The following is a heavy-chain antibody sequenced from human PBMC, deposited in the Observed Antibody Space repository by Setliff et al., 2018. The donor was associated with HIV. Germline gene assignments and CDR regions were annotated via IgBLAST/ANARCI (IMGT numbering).Heavy chain of an antibody. CDR2: IYYSGST. J-gene: IGHJ6*02. D-gene: IGHD4-17*01. CDR1: GGSISSHY. Sequence: AETLSLTCTVSGGSISSHYWTWIRQPPGKGLEWIGYIYYSGSTNYNPSLKSRVTISVDTSKNQFSLKLSSVTAADTAVYYCARGNYGDYVGIYYYYGMDVWCQVTTVTVSS. V-gene: IGHV4-59*11. CDR3: ARGNYGDYVGIYYYYGMDV.